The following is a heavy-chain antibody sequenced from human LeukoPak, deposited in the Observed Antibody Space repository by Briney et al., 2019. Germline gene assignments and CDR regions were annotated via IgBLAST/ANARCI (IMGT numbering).Heavy chain of an antibody. Sequence: GGSLRLSCAASGFTFSSYAMHWVRQAPGKGLEWVAVISYDGSNKYYADSVKGRFTISRDNSKNTLYLQMSSLRAEDTAVYYCAKGGPVAADPRYFQHWGQGTLVTVSS. D-gene: IGHD6-19*01. J-gene: IGHJ1*01. V-gene: IGHV3-30-3*01. CDR3: AKGGPVAADPRYFQH. CDR1: GFTFSSYA. CDR2: ISYDGSNK.